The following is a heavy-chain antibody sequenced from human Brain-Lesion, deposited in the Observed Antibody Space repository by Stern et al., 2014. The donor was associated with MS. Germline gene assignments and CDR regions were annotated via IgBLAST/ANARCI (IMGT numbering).Heavy chain of an antibody. D-gene: IGHD2-21*01. V-gene: IGHV1-69*06. Sequence: QVQLVQSGAEVKKPGSSVQVSCKASAGTFTTHPITWWRQAPGQGLEWMGGIIPFLNTTNYAQNFQGRTTITAEKATGTTYMEISSLRSDDTAVYYCASSVVASGHWGQGTLVIVS. CDR3: ASSVVASGH. CDR1: AGTFTTHP. J-gene: IGHJ4*02. CDR2: IIPFLNTT.